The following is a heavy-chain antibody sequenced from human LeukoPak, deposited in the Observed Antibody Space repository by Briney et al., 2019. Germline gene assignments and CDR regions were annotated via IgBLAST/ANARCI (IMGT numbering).Heavy chain of an antibody. D-gene: IGHD2-15*01. CDR2: ISAYNGKT. CDR3: ARGDTRFDY. Sequence: ASVKVSCKASGGTFSSYAISWVRQAPGQGLEWMGWISAYNGKTNYAQKFQGSVTMTIVTSTTTVYMELRSLRSDDTAVYYCARGDTRFDYWGQGTLVTVSS. V-gene: IGHV1-18*01. J-gene: IGHJ4*02. CDR1: GGTFSSYA.